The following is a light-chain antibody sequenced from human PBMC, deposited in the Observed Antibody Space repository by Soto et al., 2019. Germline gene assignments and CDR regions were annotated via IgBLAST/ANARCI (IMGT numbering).Light chain of an antibody. CDR2: AAS. CDR1: QGISSY. V-gene: IGKV1-9*01. CDR3: QQLNTYPET. J-gene: IGKJ1*01. Sequence: DIQLPQCPYFLSASVGDRVTITCRASQGISSYLAWYQQKPGKAPKLLIYAASTLQGGVPSRFSGSGSGTEFTLTISSLQPEDFATYYCQQLNTYPETFGQGTKVDIK.